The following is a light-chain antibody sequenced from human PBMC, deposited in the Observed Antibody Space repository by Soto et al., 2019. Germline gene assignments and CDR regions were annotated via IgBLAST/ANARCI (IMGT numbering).Light chain of an antibody. CDR2: GAS. CDR3: QQYGSSPWT. J-gene: IGKJ1*01. CDR1: QSVSSSY. Sequence: EIVLTQSPGTLSLSPGERATLSRRASQSVSSSYLAWYQQKPGQAPRLLIYGASSRATGIPDRFSGSWSGTDFTLTISTLEPEDFALYYCQQYGSSPWTFGQGTKVEIK. V-gene: IGKV3-20*01.